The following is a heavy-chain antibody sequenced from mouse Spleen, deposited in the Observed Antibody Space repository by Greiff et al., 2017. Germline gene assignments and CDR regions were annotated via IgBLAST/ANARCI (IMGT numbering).Heavy chain of an antibody. CDR3: ARPSTMITYWYFDV. Sequence: EVQVVESGGGLVKLGGSLKLSCAASGFTFSSYAMSWVRQTPEKRLEWVATISSGGGNTYYPDSVKGRFTISRDNAKNTLYLQMSSLKSEDTAMYYCARPSTMITYWYFDVWGAGTTVTVSS. J-gene: IGHJ1*01. V-gene: IGHV5-9-3*01. D-gene: IGHD2-4*01. CDR1: GFTFSSYA. CDR2: ISSGGGNT.